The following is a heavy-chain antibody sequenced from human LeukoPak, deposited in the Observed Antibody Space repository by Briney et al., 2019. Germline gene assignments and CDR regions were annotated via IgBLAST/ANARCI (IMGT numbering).Heavy chain of an antibody. J-gene: IGHJ4*02. Sequence: SETLSLTCTVSGGSISSYYWSWIRQPPGKGLEWIGSIYYSGTTHYSPSLESRVTISVDTSKNQFSLKLSSVTAADTAVYYCARDPVAVTGVDYWGQGTLVTVSS. CDR3: ARDPVAVTGVDY. CDR1: GGSISSYY. V-gene: IGHV4-59*12. D-gene: IGHD6-19*01. CDR2: IYYSGTT.